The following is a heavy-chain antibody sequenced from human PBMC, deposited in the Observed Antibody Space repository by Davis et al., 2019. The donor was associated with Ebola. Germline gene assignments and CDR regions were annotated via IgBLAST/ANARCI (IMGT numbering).Heavy chain of an antibody. CDR1: GFTFTSYA. Sequence: MPGGSLRLSCAASGFTFTSYAMHWVRQAPGQRLEWMGWINAGNGNTKYSQKFQGRVTITRDTSASTAYMELSSLRSEDTAVYYCARGIVVVPAAIQHVEMATSELDYWGQGTLVTVSS. J-gene: IGHJ4*02. V-gene: IGHV1-3*01. CDR3: ARGIVVVPAAIQHVEMATSELDY. CDR2: INAGNGNT. D-gene: IGHD2-2*01.